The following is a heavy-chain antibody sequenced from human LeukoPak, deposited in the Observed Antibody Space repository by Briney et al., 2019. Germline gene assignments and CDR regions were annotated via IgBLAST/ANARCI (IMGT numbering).Heavy chain of an antibody. CDR3: ARENRGQTYGSLLDD. D-gene: IGHD4-17*01. CDR1: GASVNSGSSY. J-gene: IGHJ4*02. Sequence: PSETLSLTCTVSGASVNSGSSYWSWIRQPPGKGPEWIGNIYYSGSTHYNPSLKSRVTMSLDTSKNEFSLKLSSLTAADTVMYFCARENRGQTYGSLLDDWGQGTLVTVSS. V-gene: IGHV4-61*01. CDR2: IYYSGST.